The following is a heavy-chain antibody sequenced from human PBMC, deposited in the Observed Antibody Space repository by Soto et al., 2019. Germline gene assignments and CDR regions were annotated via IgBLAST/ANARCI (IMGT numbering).Heavy chain of an antibody. Sequence: SETLSLTCTVSGGSISSYYWSWIRQPPGKGLEWIGYIYYSESTNYNPSLKSRVTISVDTSKNQFSLRLSSVTAADTAVYYCARGITVIVVGENWFDPWGQGTLVTVS. CDR1: GGSISSYY. CDR2: IYYSEST. D-gene: IGHD3-22*01. J-gene: IGHJ5*02. CDR3: ARGITVIVVGENWFDP. V-gene: IGHV4-59*01.